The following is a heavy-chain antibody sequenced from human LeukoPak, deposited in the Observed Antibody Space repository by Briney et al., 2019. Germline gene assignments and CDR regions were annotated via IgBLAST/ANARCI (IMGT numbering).Heavy chain of an antibody. Sequence: SETLSLTCALYGGSFSGYYWSWVRQPPGEGLKWSGEINHSGSTNYNPPLKSRVTISVDTSKNQFSLKLSSVTDADTAVYYCARGLYCSSTSCHPVPFDPWGQGTLVTVSS. CDR2: INHSGST. V-gene: IGHV4-34*01. CDR1: GGSFSGYY. J-gene: IGHJ5*02. CDR3: ARGLYCSSTSCHPVPFDP. D-gene: IGHD2-2*01.